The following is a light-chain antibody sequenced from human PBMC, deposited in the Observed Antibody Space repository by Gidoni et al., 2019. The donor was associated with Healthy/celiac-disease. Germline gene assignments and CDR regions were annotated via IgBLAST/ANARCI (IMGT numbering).Light chain of an antibody. CDR2: LGS. Sequence: DIVMTQSPLSLPVTPGEPPSISCRSSQSLLHSTGYNYLDWYLQKPGQSPQLLIYLGSNRASGVPERFSGSGSGTDYTLKISRVEAEDVGVDYCMQALQNPYTFGQGTKLEIK. V-gene: IGKV2-28*01. CDR1: QSLLHSTGYNY. J-gene: IGKJ2*01. CDR3: MQALQNPYT.